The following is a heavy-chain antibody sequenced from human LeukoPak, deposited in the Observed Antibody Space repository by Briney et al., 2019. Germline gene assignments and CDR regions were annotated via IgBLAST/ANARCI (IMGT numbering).Heavy chain of an antibody. Sequence: RASVKVSCKASGYTFIGYYMHWVRQAPGQGLEWMGWISAYNGNTNYAQNLQGRVTMTTDTSTHTAYMELRSLRSDDTAVYYCARGSHRLYDYVWGTYESKGYWGQGTLVTVSS. CDR3: ARGSHRLYDYVWGTYESKGY. V-gene: IGHV1-18*04. D-gene: IGHD3-16*01. CDR2: ISAYNGNT. J-gene: IGHJ4*02. CDR1: GYTFIGYY.